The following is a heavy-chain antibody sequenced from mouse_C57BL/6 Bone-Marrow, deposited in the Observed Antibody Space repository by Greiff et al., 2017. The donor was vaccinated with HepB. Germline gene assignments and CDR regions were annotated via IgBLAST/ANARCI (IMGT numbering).Heavy chain of an antibody. V-gene: IGHV1-4*01. J-gene: IGHJ2*01. CDR3: ASYYSNYGDY. CDR2: INPSSGYT. CDR1: GYTFPSYT. Sequence: VQLQQSGAELARPGASVKMSCKASGYTFPSYTMHWVKQRPGQGLEWIGYINPSSGYTKYNQKFKDKATLTADKSSSTAYMQLSSLTSEDSAVYYCASYYSNYGDYWGQGTTLTVSS. D-gene: IGHD2-5*01.